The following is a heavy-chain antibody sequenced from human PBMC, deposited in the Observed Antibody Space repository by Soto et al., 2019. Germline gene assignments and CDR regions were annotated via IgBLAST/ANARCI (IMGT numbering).Heavy chain of an antibody. D-gene: IGHD6-6*01. CDR1: GYTFTSYA. CDR2: INAGNGNT. V-gene: IGHV1-3*01. Sequence: ASVKVSCKASGYTFTSYAMHWLRQSPGQRLEWMGWINAGNGNTKYSQKFQGRVTITRDTSASTAYMELSSLRSEDTAVYYCATDRGYSSSSFDYWGQGTLVTVSS. J-gene: IGHJ4*02. CDR3: ATDRGYSSSSFDY.